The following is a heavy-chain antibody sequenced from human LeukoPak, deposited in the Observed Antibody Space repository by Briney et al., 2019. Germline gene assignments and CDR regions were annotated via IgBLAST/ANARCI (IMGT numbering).Heavy chain of an antibody. V-gene: IGHV3-21*04. CDR2: ISSSSSYI. CDR1: GFTFSSYS. Sequence: GGSLRLSCAASGFTFSSYSMNWVRQAPGKGLEWVSSISSSSSYIYYADSVKGRFTISRDNAKNSLYLQMNSLRAEDTAVYYCVRDLRVGSTSAYYFDYWGQGTLVTVSS. CDR3: VRDLRVGSTSAYYFDY. J-gene: IGHJ4*02. D-gene: IGHD2-2*01.